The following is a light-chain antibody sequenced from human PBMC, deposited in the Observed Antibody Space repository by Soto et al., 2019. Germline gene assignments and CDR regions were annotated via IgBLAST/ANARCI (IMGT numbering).Light chain of an antibody. CDR2: WAS. CDR1: QSVLYSSNNKNY. Sequence: DIVMTQSPDSLAVSLGETATINCKSSQSVLYSSNNKNYLAWYQQKPGQPPKLLIYWASTRESGVPDRFSGSGSGTDFTLTINSLQAEDGAVYYCQQYYSTTPTFGGGTKVEIK. V-gene: IGKV4-1*01. CDR3: QQYYSTTPT. J-gene: IGKJ4*01.